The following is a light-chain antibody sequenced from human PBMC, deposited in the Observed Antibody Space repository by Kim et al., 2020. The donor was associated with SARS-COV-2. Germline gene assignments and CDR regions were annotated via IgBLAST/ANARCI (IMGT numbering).Light chain of an antibody. J-gene: IGKJ3*01. V-gene: IGKV1-39*01. Sequence: DIQMTQSPSSLSASVGDRVTITCRTSQNINSHLNWYHQKPGRAPKLLIYAASTLQGGVPSRFSGSGSETDFTLTISSLQPEDFATYICLQTNITPVTLGAGTKGDSK. CDR2: AAS. CDR3: LQTNITPVT. CDR1: QNINSH.